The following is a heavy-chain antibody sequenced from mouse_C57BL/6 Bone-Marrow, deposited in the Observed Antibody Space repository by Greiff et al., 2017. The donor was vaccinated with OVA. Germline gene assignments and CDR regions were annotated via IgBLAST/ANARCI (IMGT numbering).Heavy chain of an antibody. J-gene: IGHJ3*01. D-gene: IGHD2-1*01. CDR1: GYAFSSSW. CDR2: IYPGDGDT. V-gene: IGHV1-82*01. CDR3: ARSWGNYEFAY. Sequence: QVQLKESGPELVKPGASVKISCKASGYAFSSSWMNWVKQRPGKGLEWIGRIYPGDGDTNYNGKFKGKATLTADKSSSTAYMQLSSLTSEDSAVYFCARSWGNYEFAYWGQGTLVTVSA.